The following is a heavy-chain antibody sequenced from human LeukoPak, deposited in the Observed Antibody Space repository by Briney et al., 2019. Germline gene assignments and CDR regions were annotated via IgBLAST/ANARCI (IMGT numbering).Heavy chain of an antibody. CDR1: GFTFSNAW. CDR3: TTDVAFLGMVRGVSY. D-gene: IGHD3-10*01. Sequence: GGSPRLSCAASGFTFSNAWMSWVRQAPGKGLEWVGRIKSKTDGGTTDYAAPVKGRFTISRDDSKNTLYLQMNSLKTEDTAVYYCTTDVAFLGMVRGVSYWGQGTLVTVSS. J-gene: IGHJ4*02. V-gene: IGHV3-15*01. CDR2: IKSKTDGGTT.